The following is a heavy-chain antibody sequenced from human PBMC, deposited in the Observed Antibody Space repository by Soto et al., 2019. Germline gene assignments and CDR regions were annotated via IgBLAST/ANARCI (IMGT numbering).Heavy chain of an antibody. CDR2: IYYSGST. Sequence: QVQLQESGPGLVKPSQTLSLTCTVSGGSISSGGYYWSWIRQHPGKGLEWIGYIYYSGSTYYNPSRKRRVTIAVHTSKNQFSLKLSSVTAADTAVYYCARGKCSGGSCLGPWGQGTLVTVSS. D-gene: IGHD2-15*01. CDR1: GGSISSGGYY. J-gene: IGHJ5*02. V-gene: IGHV4-31*03. CDR3: ARGKCSGGSCLGP.